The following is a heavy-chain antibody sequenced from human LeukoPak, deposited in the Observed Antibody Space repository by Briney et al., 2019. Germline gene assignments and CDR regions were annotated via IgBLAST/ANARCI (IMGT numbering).Heavy chain of an antibody. D-gene: IGHD3-10*01. V-gene: IGHV3-11*01. CDR2: ISSSGSTI. Sequence: GGSLRLSCAASGFTFSDYYMSWIRQAPGKGLEWVSYISSSGSTIYYADSVKGRFTISRDNAKNSLYLQMNSLRAEDTAVYYCARDKDDYGSGNHWFDPWGQGTLAPSPQ. CDR1: GFTFSDYY. CDR3: ARDKDDYGSGNHWFDP. J-gene: IGHJ5*02.